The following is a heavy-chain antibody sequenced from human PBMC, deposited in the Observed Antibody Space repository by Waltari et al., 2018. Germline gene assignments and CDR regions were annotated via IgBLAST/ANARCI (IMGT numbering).Heavy chain of an antibody. D-gene: IGHD2-15*01. CDR1: GYTFTSYA. CDR3: AREGLAVVYYYGMDV. V-gene: IGHV7-4-1*02. J-gene: IGHJ6*02. CDR2: INTNTVNP. Sequence: QVQLVQSGSELKKPGASVKVSCKASGYTFTSYAMNWVRQAPGQGLEWRGWINTNTVNPTDAQGVTGRFVFSLDTSVSTAYLQISSIKAEDTAVYYCAREGLAVVYYYGMDVWGQGTTVTVSS.